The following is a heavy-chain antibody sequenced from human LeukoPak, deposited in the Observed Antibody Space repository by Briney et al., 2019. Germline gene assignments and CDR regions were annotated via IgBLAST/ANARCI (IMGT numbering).Heavy chain of an antibody. CDR1: GGSISSDNYY. CDR2: IYYSGST. V-gene: IGHV4-39*07. D-gene: IGHD3-22*01. J-gene: IGHJ3*02. Sequence: SETLSLTCTVSGGSISSDNYYWGWIRQPPGKGLGGIGSIYYSGSTYYNPSLKSRGTISVDTFKNQFSLKLSSVTAADTAVYYCAREYYYDSSGYYPRAFDIWGQGTMVTVSS. CDR3: AREYYYDSSGYYPRAFDI.